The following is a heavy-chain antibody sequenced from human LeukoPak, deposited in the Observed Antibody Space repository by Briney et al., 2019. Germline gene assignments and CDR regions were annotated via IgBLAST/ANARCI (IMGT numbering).Heavy chain of an antibody. Sequence: SETLSLTCAVSGYSISSGYYWGWIRPPPGKGLEWIGSISYSGSTYYNPSLKSRVTISVDTSKNQFSLKLSSVTAADTAVYYCARLSVGATDYWGQGTLVTVSS. CDR3: ARLSVGATDY. CDR1: GYSISSGYY. J-gene: IGHJ4*02. D-gene: IGHD1-26*01. CDR2: ISYSGST. V-gene: IGHV4-38-2*01.